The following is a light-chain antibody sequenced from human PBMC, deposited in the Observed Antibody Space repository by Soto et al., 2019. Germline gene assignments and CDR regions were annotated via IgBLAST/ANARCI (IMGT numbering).Light chain of an antibody. Sequence: QSVLTQPPSASGSPGQSGTISCTGTSSDLGDYKFVSWYQQHPVKAPKLMIYEVSRRPSGVPDRFSGSKSGNTASLTVSGLQAEDEADYYCSSYAGNNNVVFGGGTKLTVL. CDR1: SSDLGDYKF. CDR2: EVS. J-gene: IGLJ2*01. CDR3: SSYAGNNNVV. V-gene: IGLV2-8*01.